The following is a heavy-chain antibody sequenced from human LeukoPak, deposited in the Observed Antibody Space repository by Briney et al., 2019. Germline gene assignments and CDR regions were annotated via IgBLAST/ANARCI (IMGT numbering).Heavy chain of an antibody. CDR2: INPIFGTA. V-gene: IGHV1-69*13. CDR1: GGTFSSYA. D-gene: IGHD3-10*01. CDR3: ASPTMVRGVNDAFDI. Sequence: GASVKVSCKASGGTFSSYAISWVRQDPGQGLEWMGGINPIFGTANYAQKFQGRVTINADESTSTAYMEMSSLRSEDTAVYYCASPTMVRGVNDAFDIWGQGTMVTVSS. J-gene: IGHJ3*02.